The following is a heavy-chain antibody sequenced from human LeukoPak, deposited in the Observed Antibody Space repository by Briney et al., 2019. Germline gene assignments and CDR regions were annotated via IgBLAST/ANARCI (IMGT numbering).Heavy chain of an antibody. D-gene: IGHD5-18*01. CDR1: GYTFTGYY. J-gene: IGHJ5*02. V-gene: IGHV1-2*02. CDR2: INPNSGGT. Sequence: GASVKVSCKASGYTFTGYYIHWVRQAPGQGLEWMGWINPNSGGTNYAQNFQGRVTMTRDTSISTAYMELSRLRSDDTAVYYCARQIQPEWRGWFDPWGQGTLVTVSS. CDR3: ARQIQPEWRGWFDP.